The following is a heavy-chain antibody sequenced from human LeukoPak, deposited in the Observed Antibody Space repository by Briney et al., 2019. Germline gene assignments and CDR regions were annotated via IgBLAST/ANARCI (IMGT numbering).Heavy chain of an antibody. V-gene: IGHV4-30-2*01. CDR3: ARALTYYDFSSGYYQPNWFDP. CDR2: IYHSGST. CDR1: GGSISSGGYY. D-gene: IGHD3-3*01. J-gene: IGHJ5*02. Sequence: PSQTLSLTCTVSGGSISSGGYYWSWIRQPPGKGLEWIGYIYHSGSTYYNPSLKSRVTISVDRSKNQFSLKLSSVTAADTAVYYCARALTYYDFSSGYYQPNWFDPWGQGTLVTVSS.